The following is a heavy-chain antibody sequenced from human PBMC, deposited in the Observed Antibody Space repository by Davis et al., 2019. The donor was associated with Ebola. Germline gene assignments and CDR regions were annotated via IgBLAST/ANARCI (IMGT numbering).Heavy chain of an antibody. CDR3: ARDYATNSL. V-gene: IGHV1-18*04. J-gene: IGHJ4*02. D-gene: IGHD1-1*01. CDR2: INPHNGNT. Sequence: ASVKVSCKASGYTFTNYGITWVRQAPGQGLEWMGWINPHNGNTNYAQNVQGRVIMTSDTATSTAYMELSSLRSEDTAVYYCARDYATNSLWGQGTLVTVSS. CDR1: GYTFTNYG.